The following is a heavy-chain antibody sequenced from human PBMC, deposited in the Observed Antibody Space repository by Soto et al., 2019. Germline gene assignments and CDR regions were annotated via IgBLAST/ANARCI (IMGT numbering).Heavy chain of an antibody. CDR3: ARFSSQPMLSEIDS. Sequence: ASVKVSCKASGYTFTSYDINWVRQATGQGLEWMGWMNPNSGYTAYAQKFQGRVTMTRNTSTSTAYMDLSSLRSDDTAVYYCARFSSQPMLSEIDSWGQGTLVTVGS. D-gene: IGHD6-6*01. J-gene: IGHJ4*02. CDR2: MNPNSGYT. V-gene: IGHV1-8*01. CDR1: GYTFTSYD.